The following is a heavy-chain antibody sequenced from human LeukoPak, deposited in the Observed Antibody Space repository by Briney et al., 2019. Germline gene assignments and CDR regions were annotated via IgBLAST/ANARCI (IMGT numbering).Heavy chain of an antibody. D-gene: IGHD6-13*01. CDR3: AREMPYYRGAAAGSSPNWFDP. J-gene: IGHJ5*02. V-gene: IGHV1-2*02. Sequence: GASVEVSCKASGYTFTGYYMHWVRQAPGQGLEWMGWINPNSGGTNYAQKFQGRVTMTRDTSISTAYMELSRLRSDDTAVYYCAREMPYYRGAAAGSSPNWFDPWGQGTLVAVSS. CDR2: INPNSGGT. CDR1: GYTFTGYY.